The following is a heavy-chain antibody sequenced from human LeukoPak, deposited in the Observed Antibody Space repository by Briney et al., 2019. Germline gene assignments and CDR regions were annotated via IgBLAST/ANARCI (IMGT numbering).Heavy chain of an antibody. V-gene: IGHV4-34*01. D-gene: IGHD2-8*01. CDR1: GGSFSGYY. CDR3: AGEGLMVYAMSWFDP. Sequence: SETLSLTCAVYGGSFSGYYWSWIRQPPGKGLEWIGEINHSGSTNYNPSLKSRVTISVDTPKNQFSLKLSSVTAADTAVYYCAGEGLMVYAMSWFDPWGQGTLVTVSS. CDR2: INHSGST. J-gene: IGHJ5*02.